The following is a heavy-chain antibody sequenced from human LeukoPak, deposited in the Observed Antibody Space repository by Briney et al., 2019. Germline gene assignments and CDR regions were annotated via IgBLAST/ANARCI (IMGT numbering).Heavy chain of an antibody. Sequence: SETLSLTCAVSGGSISSGGYSWSWIRQPPGKGLEWIGYIYHSGSTYYNPSLKSRVTISVDRSKNQFSLKLSSVTAADTAVYYCARNAAHEYYFDYWGQGTLVTVSS. D-gene: IGHD2-15*01. CDR2: IYHSGST. V-gene: IGHV4-30-2*01. CDR3: ARNAAHEYYFDY. CDR1: GGSISSGGYS. J-gene: IGHJ4*02.